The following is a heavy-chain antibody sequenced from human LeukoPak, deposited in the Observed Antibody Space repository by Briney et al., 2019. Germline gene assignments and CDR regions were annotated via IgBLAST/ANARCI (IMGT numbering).Heavy chain of an antibody. Sequence: ASVKVSCKASGYTFTIYYMHWVRQAPGQGLEWMGIISPSGASTSYAQKFQGRVTMTWDTSTNTVYMELSSLRSEDTAVYYCARSYSYGSSLDYWGQGTLVTVSS. CDR2: ISPSGAST. CDR3: ARSYSYGSSLDY. CDR1: GYTFTIYY. D-gene: IGHD5-18*01. V-gene: IGHV1-46*01. J-gene: IGHJ4*02.